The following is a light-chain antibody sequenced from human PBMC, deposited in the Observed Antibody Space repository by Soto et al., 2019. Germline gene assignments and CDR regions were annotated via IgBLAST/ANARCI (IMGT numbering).Light chain of an antibody. V-gene: IGKV3-20*01. CDR3: KQYGSSPWT. J-gene: IGKJ1*01. Sequence: EIVLTQSPGTLSLSPGERATLSCRASQSVSSSYLAWYQQKPGQAHRLLIYGASSRATGIQDRFSGSGSGTDFTLTIRRLEPEDFAVYYCKQYGSSPWTFGQGTKVDNK. CDR1: QSVSSSY. CDR2: GAS.